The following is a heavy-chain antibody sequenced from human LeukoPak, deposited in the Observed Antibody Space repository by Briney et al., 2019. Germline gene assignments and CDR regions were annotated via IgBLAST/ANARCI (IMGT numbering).Heavy chain of an antibody. CDR3: AKSRHMVRGVTPFDY. V-gene: IGHV3-30*02. J-gene: IGHJ4*02. CDR1: GFTFSSYG. CDR2: IRYDGSNK. Sequence: PGGSLRLSCAASGFTFSSYGMHWVRQAPGKGLEWVAFIRYDGSNKYYADSVKGRFTISRDNSKNTLYLQTNSLRAEDTAVYYCAKSRHMVRGVTPFDYWGQGTLVTVSS. D-gene: IGHD3-10*01.